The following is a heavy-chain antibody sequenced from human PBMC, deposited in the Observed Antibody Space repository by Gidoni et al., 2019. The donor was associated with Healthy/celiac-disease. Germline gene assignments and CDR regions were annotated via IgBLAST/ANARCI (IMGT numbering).Heavy chain of an antibody. CDR1: GYSFTSYW. J-gene: IGHJ5*02. CDR3: ARHLPYYYDSSGARGWFDP. CDR2: IYPGDSDT. V-gene: IGHV5-51*01. Sequence: EVQLVQSGAEVKKPGESLKISCKGSGYSFTSYWIGWVRQMPGKGLEWMGIIYPGDSDTRYSPSFQGQVTISADKSISTAYLQWSSLKASDTAMYYCARHLPYYYDSSGARGWFDPWGQGTLVTVSS. D-gene: IGHD3-22*01.